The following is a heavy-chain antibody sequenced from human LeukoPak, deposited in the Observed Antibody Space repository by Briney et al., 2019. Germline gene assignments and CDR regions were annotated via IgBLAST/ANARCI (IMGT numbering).Heavy chain of an antibody. D-gene: IGHD6-13*01. J-gene: IGHJ4*02. V-gene: IGHV3-20*04. CDR1: GITFDGHG. CDR3: ARDLSSSWYSLGY. Sequence: GGSLRLSCTDPGITFDGHGMSWVRQAPGKGLEWVSGINWDGGATAYADSVKGRFTISRDNAKNSLFLQMNSLRAEDTALYFCARDLSSSWYSLGYWGRGTLVTVSS. CDR2: INWDGGAT.